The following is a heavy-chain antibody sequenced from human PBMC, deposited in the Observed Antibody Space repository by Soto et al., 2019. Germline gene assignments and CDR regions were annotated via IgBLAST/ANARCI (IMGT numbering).Heavy chain of an antibody. CDR1: GFTFSSSA. V-gene: IGHV3-23*01. Sequence: PGGSLRLSCAASGFTFSSSAMSWVRQAPGKGLEWVSTTGPSGMYYTDSVKGRFTISRDNSKNTLFLQMNSLRVDDTAIYYCARLTASWGQGALVTAPQ. J-gene: IGHJ5*02. CDR2: TGPSGM. CDR3: ARLTAS.